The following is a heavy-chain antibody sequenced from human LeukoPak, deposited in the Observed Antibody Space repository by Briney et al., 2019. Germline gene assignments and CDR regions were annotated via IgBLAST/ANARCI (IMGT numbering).Heavy chain of an antibody. J-gene: IGHJ4*02. D-gene: IGHD4-17*01. V-gene: IGHV3-48*01. Sequence: PGGSLRLSCAASGFTFSSYSMNWVRQAPGKGLDWVSYISSSSSTIYYADSVKGRFTISRDNAKNSLYLQMNSLRAEDTAAYYCAGDLSDYGVTRFDYWGQGTLVTVSS. CDR2: ISSSSSTI. CDR1: GFTFSSYS. CDR3: AGDLSDYGVTRFDY.